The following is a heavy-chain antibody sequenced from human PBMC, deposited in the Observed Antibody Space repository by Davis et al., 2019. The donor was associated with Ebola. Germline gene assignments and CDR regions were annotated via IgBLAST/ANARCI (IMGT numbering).Heavy chain of an antibody. CDR2: IGASGSTI. CDR3: ARGQGAYALSALDQ. V-gene: IGHV3-11*01. CDR1: GFRFNDFY. D-gene: IGHD5-12*01. Sequence: PGGSLRLSCAASGFRFNDFYMSWIRQAPGKGLQWVSFIGASGSTIYYADSVKGRFTISSDNAKNSLTLQMSSLRAEDTAVYYCARGQGAYALSALDQWGQGTLVTVSS. J-gene: IGHJ4*02.